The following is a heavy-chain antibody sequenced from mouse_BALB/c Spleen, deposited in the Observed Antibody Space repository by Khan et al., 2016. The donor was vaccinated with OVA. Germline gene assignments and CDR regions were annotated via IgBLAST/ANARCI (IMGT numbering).Heavy chain of an antibody. Sequence: QVQLKESGPELVKPGASLKISCKASGYTFTTYYIHWVKQRPGQGLEWIGWIYPGSFNTNYSEKFKGKASLTADKSSSTAYMQLSSLTSEDSAVYFCARDDYCLGDAMDYWGQGTSVTVSS. D-gene: IGHD2-4*01. V-gene: IGHV1S56*01. CDR3: ARDDYCLGDAMDY. CDR1: GYTFTTYY. CDR2: IYPGSFNT. J-gene: IGHJ4*01.